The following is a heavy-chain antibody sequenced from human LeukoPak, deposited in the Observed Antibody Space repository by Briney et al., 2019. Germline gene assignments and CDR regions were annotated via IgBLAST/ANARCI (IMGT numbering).Heavy chain of an antibody. Sequence: GSLRLSCAASGFTFSSYAMCWVRQAPGKGLEWVSAISGSGGSTYYADSVKGRFTISRDNSKNTLYLQMNSLRAEDTAVYYCAKDLIAATGKGPYFDYWGQGTLVTVSS. CDR2: ISGSGGST. V-gene: IGHV3-23*01. CDR1: GFTFSSYA. D-gene: IGHD6-13*01. CDR3: AKDLIAATGKGPYFDY. J-gene: IGHJ4*02.